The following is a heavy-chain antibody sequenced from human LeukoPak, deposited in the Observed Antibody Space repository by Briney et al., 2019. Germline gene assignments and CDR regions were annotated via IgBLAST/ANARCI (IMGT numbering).Heavy chain of an antibody. CDR2: IKQDGSEK. CDR3: ARGAPYYDILTGYSMDYYYGMDV. V-gene: IGHV3-7*04. Sequence: GGSLRLSCAASGFTFSSYWMSWVRQAPGKGLEWVANIKQDGSEKYYVDSVKGRFTISRDNAKNSLYLQMNSLRAEDTAVYYCARGAPYYDILTGYSMDYYYGMDVWGQGTTVTVSS. D-gene: IGHD3-9*01. J-gene: IGHJ6*02. CDR1: GFTFSSYW.